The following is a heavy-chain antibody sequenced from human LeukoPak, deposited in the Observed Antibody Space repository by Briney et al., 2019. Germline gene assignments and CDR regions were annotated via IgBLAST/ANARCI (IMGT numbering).Heavy chain of an antibody. D-gene: IGHD3-10*01. V-gene: IGHV1-24*01. Sequence: GASVKVSCKVSGYTLTELSMHWVRQAPGKGREWMGGFDPEDGETIYAQKFQGRVTTTEDPSTDTAYMELSSLRSEDTAVYSCATGIDGSGSPPGYWGQGTLVTVSS. CDR2: FDPEDGET. J-gene: IGHJ4*02. CDR1: GYTLTELS. CDR3: ATGIDGSGSPPGY.